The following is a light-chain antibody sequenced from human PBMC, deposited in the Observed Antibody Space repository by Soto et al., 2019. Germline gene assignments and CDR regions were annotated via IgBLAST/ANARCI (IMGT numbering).Light chain of an antibody. J-gene: IGKJ5*01. Sequence: EIVLTQSPATLSVSPGERATLSCRASQSVGRHLAWYQQKPRQAPRLLIYGASTRAAGLPGRFSGSGSGTEFTLTISSLQSEDFAFYYCQQYDNWPSITFGQGTRLEIK. V-gene: IGKV3-15*01. CDR1: QSVGRH. CDR3: QQYDNWPSIT. CDR2: GAS.